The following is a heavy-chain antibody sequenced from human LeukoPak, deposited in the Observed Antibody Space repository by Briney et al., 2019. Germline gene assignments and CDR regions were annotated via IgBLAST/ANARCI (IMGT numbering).Heavy chain of an antibody. CDR3: ARDLMEGYSYGSN. CDR1: GYTFTGYY. D-gene: IGHD5-18*01. CDR2: INPNSGGT. V-gene: IGHV1-2*02. Sequence: ASVKVSCKASGYTFTGYYMHWVRQAPGQGLEWMGWINPNSGGTNYAQRFQGRVTMTRDTSISTAYMELSRLRSDDTAVYYCARDLMEGYSYGSNWGQGTLVTVSS. J-gene: IGHJ4*02.